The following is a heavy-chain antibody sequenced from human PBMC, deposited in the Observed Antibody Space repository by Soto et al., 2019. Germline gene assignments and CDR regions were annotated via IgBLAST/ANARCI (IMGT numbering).Heavy chain of an antibody. J-gene: IGHJ4*02. CDR3: AKDGFSGSGKYYFDY. CDR2: ISDSGDST. V-gene: IGHV3-23*01. Sequence: EVHLLESGGGLVQPGGSLRLSCAASGFTFSNYAMNWVRQAPGKGLEWVSVISDSGDSTYYADSVKGRFTISRDKSKNTLHLHINSRPAEDTAVYYCAKDGFSGSGKYYFDYWGQGTLVTVSS. D-gene: IGHD3-10*01. CDR1: GFTFSNYA.